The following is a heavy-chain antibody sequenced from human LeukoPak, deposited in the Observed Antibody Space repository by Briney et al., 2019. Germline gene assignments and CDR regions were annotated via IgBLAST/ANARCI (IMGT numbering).Heavy chain of an antibody. V-gene: IGHV3-7*02. J-gene: IGHJ5*02. D-gene: IGHD4-17*01. CDR1: GFTFSSYW. CDR2: IKQDGSEK. CDR3: VRGGSTVSEGP. Sequence: GGSLRLSCAASGFTFSSYWMSWVRQAPGKGLEWVANIKQDGSEKYYADSVRGRFTISRDNSKNTLYLQMNSLRADDTAVYYCVRGGSTVSEGPWGQGTLVTVSS.